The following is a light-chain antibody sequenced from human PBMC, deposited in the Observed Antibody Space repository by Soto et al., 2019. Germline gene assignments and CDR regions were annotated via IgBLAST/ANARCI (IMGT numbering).Light chain of an antibody. CDR2: AAS. Sequence: DFQMTQSPSSLSASIGDRVTITCRASQSIRTYLNWYQQKPGKAPQLLIYAASRLQSGVPSRFSGSGSGTDFTLTISSLQPEGFATYYCQQSHSTMATFGQGTKVDIK. CDR3: QQSHSTMAT. J-gene: IGKJ1*01. V-gene: IGKV1-39*01. CDR1: QSIRTY.